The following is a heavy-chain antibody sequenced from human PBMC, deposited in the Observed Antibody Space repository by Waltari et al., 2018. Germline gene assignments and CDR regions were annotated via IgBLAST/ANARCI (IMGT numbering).Heavy chain of an antibody. CDR2: CSSSGNTI. J-gene: IGHJ4*02. CDR1: GFTFSDYY. V-gene: IGHV3-11*01. D-gene: IGHD6-13*01. CDR3: ARDWVSTNDEGAAAGTVWGLGFDY. Sequence: QVQLVESGGGLVKPGGSLRLSCAASGFTFSDYYMRWIRQAPGTGLEWVSYCSSSGNTIYYADSVKGRFTISRDNAKNSLHLQMNSLRAEDTAVYYCARDWVSTNDEGAAAGTVWGLGFDYWGQGALVTVSS.